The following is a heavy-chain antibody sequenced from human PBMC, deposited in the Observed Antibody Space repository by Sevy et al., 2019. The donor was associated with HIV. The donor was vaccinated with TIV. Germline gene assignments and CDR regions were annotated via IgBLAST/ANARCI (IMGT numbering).Heavy chain of an antibody. Sequence: GGSLRLSCAASGFTFSSYAMSWVRQAPGKGLEWVSAISGSGGSTYYADSVKGRFTISRDNSKNTLYLQMNSLRAEDTAVYYCAKGLYSSSSESNAFDIWGQGTMVTVSS. CDR2: ISGSGGST. D-gene: IGHD6-6*01. CDR1: GFTFSSYA. J-gene: IGHJ3*02. V-gene: IGHV3-23*01. CDR3: AKGLYSSSSESNAFDI.